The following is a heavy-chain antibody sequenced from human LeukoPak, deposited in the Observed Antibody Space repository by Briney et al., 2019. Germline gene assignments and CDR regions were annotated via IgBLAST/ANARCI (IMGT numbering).Heavy chain of an antibody. CDR1: GFTFVDYA. CDR3: ANLHGDYRDY. J-gene: IGHJ4*02. CDR2: ISWNSGNI. V-gene: IGHV3-9*01. Sequence: GGSLRLSCAASGFTFVDYAMHWVRQAPGKGLEWVSGISWNSGNIGYADSVKGRFTISRDNAKDSLYLQMNSLRAEDTALYYCANLHGDYRDYWGQGTLVTVSS. D-gene: IGHD4-17*01.